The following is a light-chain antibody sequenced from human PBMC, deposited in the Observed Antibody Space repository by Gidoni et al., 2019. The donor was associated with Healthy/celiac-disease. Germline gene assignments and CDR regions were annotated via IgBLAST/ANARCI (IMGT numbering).Light chain of an antibody. J-gene: IGKJ1*01. V-gene: IGKV1-5*03. Sequence: DIQMTQSPSTLSASVGDRVTTTCRASQSISSWLAWYQQKPGKAPKLLIYKASSLESGVPSRVSGSGSETEFTLTISSLQPDDFATYYCQQYNSYQTFGQGTKVEIK. CDR1: QSISSW. CDR2: KAS. CDR3: QQYNSYQT.